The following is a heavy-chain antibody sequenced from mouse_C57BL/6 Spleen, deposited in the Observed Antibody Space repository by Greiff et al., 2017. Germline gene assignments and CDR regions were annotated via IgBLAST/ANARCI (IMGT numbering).Heavy chain of an antibody. V-gene: IGHV1-72*01. Sequence: QVQLQQPGAELVKPGASVKLSCKASGYTFTSYWMHWVKQRPGRGLEWIGRIDPNSGGTTYNEKFKSKATLTVDKPSSTAYMQLSSLTSEDAAVYYWARDYYGRSVGPFAYWGQGTLVTVSA. CDR2: IDPNSGGT. D-gene: IGHD1-1*01. CDR3: ARDYYGRSVGPFAY. J-gene: IGHJ3*01. CDR1: GYTFTSYW.